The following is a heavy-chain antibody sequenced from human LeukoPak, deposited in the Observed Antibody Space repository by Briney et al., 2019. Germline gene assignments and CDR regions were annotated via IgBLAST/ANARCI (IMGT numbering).Heavy chain of an antibody. CDR3: ARRAGIAAAGESYYYYYMDV. CDR1: GGSISSGSYY. CDR2: IYTSGST. V-gene: IGHV4-61*02. D-gene: IGHD6-13*01. J-gene: IGHJ6*03. Sequence: SETLSLTCTVSGGSISSGSYYWSWIRQPAGKGLEWIGRIYTSGSTNYNPSLKSRVTISVDTSKNQFSLKLSSVTAADTAVYYCARRAGIAAAGESYYYYYMDVWSKGTTVTVSS.